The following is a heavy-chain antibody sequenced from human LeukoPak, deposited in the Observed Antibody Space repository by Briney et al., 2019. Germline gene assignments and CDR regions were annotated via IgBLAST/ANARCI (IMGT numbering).Heavy chain of an antibody. CDR2: ISYDGSNK. V-gene: IGHV3-30-3*01. J-gene: IGHJ3*02. CDR1: GFTFSDYY. Sequence: PGGSLRLSCAASGFTFSDYYMSWVRQAPGKGLEWVAVISYDGSNKYYADSVKGRFTISRDNSKNTLYLQMNSLRAEDTAVYYCAREGRYQLLIDAFDIWGQGTMVTVSS. D-gene: IGHD2-2*01. CDR3: AREGRYQLLIDAFDI.